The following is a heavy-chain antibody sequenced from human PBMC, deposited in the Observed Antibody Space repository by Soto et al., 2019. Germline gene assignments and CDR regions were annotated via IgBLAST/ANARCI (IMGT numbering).Heavy chain of an antibody. V-gene: IGHV4-39*01. CDR1: GGSISSGDHS. CDR2: IYYSGST. Sequence: PSGTLSITCTVSGGSISSGDHSWGWVRQPPGMGLEWIVSIYYSGSTYYSPSLKSRATISVDTSKNQFFLRLSSVAAADTAVYYCARVGRDSWGQGTLVTVSS. CDR3: ARVGRDS. J-gene: IGHJ4*02.